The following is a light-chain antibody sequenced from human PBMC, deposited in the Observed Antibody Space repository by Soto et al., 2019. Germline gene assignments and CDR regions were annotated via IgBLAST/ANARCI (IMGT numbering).Light chain of an antibody. V-gene: IGKV1-13*02. CDR2: DGP. CDR1: QGITNC. J-gene: IGKJ2*01. CDR3: QQFIAYPHT. Sequence: AIQLTQSPSSLSASVGDTVTITCRASQGITNCLAWYQQTPGKPPKVLIYDGPTLESGVPSRFSGSGSGTDFTLTISSLQPDDFGSYYCQQFIAYPHTFGQGTKLEIK.